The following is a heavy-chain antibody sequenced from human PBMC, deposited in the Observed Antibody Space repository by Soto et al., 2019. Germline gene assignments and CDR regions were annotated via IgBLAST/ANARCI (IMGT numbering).Heavy chain of an antibody. D-gene: IGHD5-12*01. V-gene: IGHV1-3*04. CDR1: GITSTTYA. J-gene: IGHJ5*02. Sequence: QVHLVQSGAEVKKPGASVKVSCKASGITSTTYAIHWVRQVPGQGLEWMGWINTGNGNTRYSQRFLGRVSLTTDTSASTVSMDLSSLTSEDTAVYYCAIAISGYVTWGKGTLITVSS. CDR3: AIAISGYVT. CDR2: INTGNGNT.